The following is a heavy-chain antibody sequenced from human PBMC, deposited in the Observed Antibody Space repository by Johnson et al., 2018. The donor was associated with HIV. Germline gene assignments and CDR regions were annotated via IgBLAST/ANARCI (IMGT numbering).Heavy chain of an antibody. V-gene: IGHV3-30*02. CDR2: IQYDGNHE. J-gene: IGHJ3*02. D-gene: IGHD4-23*01. Sequence: HVLLLESGGGVVQPGGSLRLSCAASGFTFSNYGIHWVRQAPGKGLEWVAFIQYDGNHENYIDSVKGRFTISRDNSKNTLYLQMNSLRPEDTAVYYCATERAVVSANAFDIWGQGTMVTVAS. CDR1: GFTFSNYG. CDR3: ATERAVVSANAFDI.